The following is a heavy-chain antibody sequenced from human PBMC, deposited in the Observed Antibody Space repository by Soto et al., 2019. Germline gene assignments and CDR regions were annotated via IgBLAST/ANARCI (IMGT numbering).Heavy chain of an antibody. V-gene: IGHV4-4*02. Sequence: PSETLSLTCVVSGGSIRSTNWWAWVRQTPGKGLEWIGEVYHNGTSNYNPSLKGRATISVDRSKDQVSLKLSSVTAADTAVYYCARSGPVWSDYYYYGMDVWGQGTTVTVSS. D-gene: IGHD2-15*01. CDR1: GGSIRSTNW. J-gene: IGHJ6*02. CDR2: VYHNGTS. CDR3: ARSGPVWSDYYYYGMDV.